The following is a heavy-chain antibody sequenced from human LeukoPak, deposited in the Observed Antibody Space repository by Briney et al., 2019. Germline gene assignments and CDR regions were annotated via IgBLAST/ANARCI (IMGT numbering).Heavy chain of an antibody. J-gene: IGHJ4*02. CDR3: ARGNRYYDSSGYYPTGY. CDR2: ISSSSSYI. D-gene: IGHD3-22*01. V-gene: IGHV3-21*01. Sequence: GGSLRLSCAASGFTFSSYSMNWVRQAPGKGLEWASSISSSSSYIYYADSVKGRFTISRDNAKNSLYLQMNSLRAEDTAVYYCARGNRYYDSSGYYPTGYWGQGTLVTVSS. CDR1: GFTFSSYS.